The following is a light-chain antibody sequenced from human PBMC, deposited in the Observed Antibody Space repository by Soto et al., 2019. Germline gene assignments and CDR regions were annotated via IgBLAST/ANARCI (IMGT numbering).Light chain of an antibody. CDR3: MQALRPPYT. Sequence: DLVLTQSPLSLPVTPGEPASISCRSSQSLLHSSGYNHLDWYLQKPGQSPQLLIYLGSNRASGVPDRFSGSGSGTDFTLKISRVEAEDVGVYYCMQALRPPYTFGQGTKLKIK. V-gene: IGKV2-28*01. CDR1: QSLLHSSGYNH. J-gene: IGKJ2*01. CDR2: LGS.